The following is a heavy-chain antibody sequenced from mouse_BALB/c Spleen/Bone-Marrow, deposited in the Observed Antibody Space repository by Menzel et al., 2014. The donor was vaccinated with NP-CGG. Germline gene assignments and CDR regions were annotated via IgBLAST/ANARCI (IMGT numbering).Heavy chain of an antibody. CDR3: ARPTPRYFAMDY. V-gene: IGHV2-9*02. D-gene: IGHD6-1*01. J-gene: IGHJ4*01. CDR1: GFSLTSYG. CDR2: ILAGGST. Sequence: VQLQESGPGLVAPSQSLSITCTVSGFSLTSYGVHWVRQPPGKGLEWQGVILAGGSTNYYSALKSRLSISKDNARSQVFLKMNSLQTDDTAMYYCARPTPRYFAMDYWGQGTSVTVSS.